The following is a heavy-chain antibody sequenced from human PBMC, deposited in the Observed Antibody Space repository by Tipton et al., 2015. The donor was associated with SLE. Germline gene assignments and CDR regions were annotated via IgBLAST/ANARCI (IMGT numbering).Heavy chain of an antibody. Sequence: TLSLTCTVSGGSISNSDYYGAWIRQPPGKGLEWIGSMYYSGNTHFDPSLKSRVTISVDTSKNQLSLKLSSVTAADTAVYYCARQPRGINWFDPWGQGTLVTVSS. J-gene: IGHJ5*02. CDR3: ARQPRGINWFDP. CDR2: MYYSGNT. V-gene: IGHV4-39*01. CDR1: GGSISNSDYY.